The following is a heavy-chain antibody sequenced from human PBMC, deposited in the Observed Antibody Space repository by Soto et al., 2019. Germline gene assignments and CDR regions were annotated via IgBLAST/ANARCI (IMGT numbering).Heavy chain of an antibody. CDR2: IWYDGSNK. D-gene: IGHD6-13*01. CDR1: GFTFSSYG. J-gene: IGHJ4*02. CDR3: ARDPSSSWAYGDY. V-gene: IGHV3-33*01. Sequence: SLRLSCAASGFTFSSYGMHWVRQAPGKGLEWVAVIWYDGSNKYYADSVKGRFTISRDNSKNTLYLQMNSLRAEDTAVYYCARDPSSSWAYGDYWGQGTLVTVSS.